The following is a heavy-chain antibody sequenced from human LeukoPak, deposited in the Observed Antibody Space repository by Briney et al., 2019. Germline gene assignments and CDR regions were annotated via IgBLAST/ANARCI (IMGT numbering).Heavy chain of an antibody. CDR3: ARHVVLVVVAATRDAFDI. CDR1: GYSISSGDY. CDR2: LSHSRTT. Sequence: SETLSLTCAVSGYSISSGDYWGWIRPSPGKGREWFGSLSHSRTTYYTPSLESRVIISGDTSKNHFSLKLNSVTAADTAVYYFARHVVLVVVAATRDAFDIWGQGTMVTVSS. D-gene: IGHD2-21*02. J-gene: IGHJ3*02. V-gene: IGHV4-38-2*01.